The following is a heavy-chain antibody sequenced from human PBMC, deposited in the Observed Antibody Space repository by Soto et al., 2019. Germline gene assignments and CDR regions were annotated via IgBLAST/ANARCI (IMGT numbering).Heavy chain of an antibody. CDR3: ASARDGNNPLDY. CDR1: GFTFDDYT. D-gene: IGHD1-1*01. J-gene: IGHJ4*01. V-gene: IGHV3-43*01. Sequence: EVQLVESGGVVVQPGESLRVSCAASGFTFDDYTMHWVRQVPGKGLEWVSLITWDGGSSFYADSVRGRFTNSTDSSKNSVFLQMDRLRTEDTALYHCASARDGNNPLDYWGHGTLVTVSS. CDR2: ITWDGGSS.